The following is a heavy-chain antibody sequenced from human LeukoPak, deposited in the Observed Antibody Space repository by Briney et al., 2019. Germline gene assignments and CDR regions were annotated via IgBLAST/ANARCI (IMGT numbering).Heavy chain of an antibody. CDR1: GYTFTGYY. CDR3: ARGTNEIWFGELLSGALDY. CDR2: INPNSGGT. D-gene: IGHD3-10*01. V-gene: IGHV1-2*02. J-gene: IGHJ4*02. Sequence: VASVKVSCKASGYTFTGYYMHWVRQAPGQGLEWMGWINPNSGGTNYAQKFQGRVTMTRDTSISTAYMELSRLRSDDTAVYYCARGTNEIWFGELLSGALDYWGQGTLVTVSS.